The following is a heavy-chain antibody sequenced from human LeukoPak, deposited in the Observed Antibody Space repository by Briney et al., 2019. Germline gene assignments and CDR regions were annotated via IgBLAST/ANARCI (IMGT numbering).Heavy chain of an antibody. Sequence: ASVKVSCKASGYTFTSYGISWVRQAPGQGLEWMGWVSAYNGNTNYAQKFQGRVTITADTSTSTAYMELRSLRSDDTAVYYCARDSDIVATVWDYWGQGTLVTVSS. D-gene: IGHD5-12*01. CDR3: ARDSDIVATVWDY. CDR2: VSAYNGNT. V-gene: IGHV1-18*01. CDR1: GYTFTSYG. J-gene: IGHJ4*02.